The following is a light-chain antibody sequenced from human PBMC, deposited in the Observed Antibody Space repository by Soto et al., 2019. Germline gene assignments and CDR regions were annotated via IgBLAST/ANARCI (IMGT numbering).Light chain of an antibody. V-gene: IGKV1-39*01. J-gene: IGKJ4*01. CDR1: QSISSY. Sequence: DIQMTQSPSSLSASVGDRVTITCRASQSISSYLSWYQQSPGKAPKLLIYSASILESGVPSRFSGSGSGTDFTLTISSLQPEDFATYYCLQSHSTPLTFGGGTKVDIK. CDR2: SAS. CDR3: LQSHSTPLT.